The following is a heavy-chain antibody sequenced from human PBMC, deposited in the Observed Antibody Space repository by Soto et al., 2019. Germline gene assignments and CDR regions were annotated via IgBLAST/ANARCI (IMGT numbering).Heavy chain of an antibody. CDR1: GGSISSYY. V-gene: IGHV4-59*01. D-gene: IGHD1-7*01. CDR2: IYYSGST. CDR3: ARHLNNWNYEWFDP. J-gene: IGHJ5*02. Sequence: SETLSLTCTVYGGSISSYYWSWIRQPPGKGLEWIGYIYYSGSTNYNPSLKSRVTISVDTSKNQFSLKLSSVTAADTAVYYCARHLNNWNYEWFDPWGQGTLVTVSS.